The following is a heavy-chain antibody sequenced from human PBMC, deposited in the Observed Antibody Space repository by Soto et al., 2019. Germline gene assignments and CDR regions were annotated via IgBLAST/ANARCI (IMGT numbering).Heavy chain of an antibody. CDR1: GGSITGYY. CDR2: IYDSGTT. J-gene: IGHJ4*02. Sequence: QVQLRESGPGLVRPSETLSLTCTVSGGSITGYYWSWIRQPPGKGLEWIRYIYDSGTTTYNAALKSRVTISADTSKNQFSLNLRSVTAADTAVYYCARRNYGEEGYFFDFWGQGLLVTVSS. V-gene: IGHV4-59*08. CDR3: ARRNYGEEGYFFDF. D-gene: IGHD4-17*01.